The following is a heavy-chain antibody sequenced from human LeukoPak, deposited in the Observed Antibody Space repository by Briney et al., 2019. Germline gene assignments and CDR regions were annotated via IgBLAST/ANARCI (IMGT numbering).Heavy chain of an antibody. Sequence: GGSLRLSCAASGFTFSSSGMSWVRQAPGKGLEWVSTISASGGNTYYADSVKGRFTISRDNSKKKLYLQMNSLRAEDTAVYYCAKGYYGSGTYGWFDPWGQGTLVTVSS. J-gene: IGHJ5*02. CDR3: AKGYYGSGTYGWFDP. CDR1: GFTFSSSG. V-gene: IGHV3-23*01. D-gene: IGHD3-10*01. CDR2: ISASGGNT.